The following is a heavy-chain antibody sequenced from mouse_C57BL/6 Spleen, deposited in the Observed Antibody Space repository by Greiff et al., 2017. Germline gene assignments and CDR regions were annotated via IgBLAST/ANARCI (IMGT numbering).Heavy chain of an antibody. CDR2: IDPSDSYT. D-gene: IGHD1-1*01. CDR3: AREGYYSCSYWFGY. V-gene: IGHV1-50*01. CDR1: GYTFTSYW. Sequence: QVQLQQSGAELVKPGASVKLSCKASGYTFTSYWMQWVKQRPGQGLEWIGEIDPSDSYTNYNQKFKGKATLTVDTSSSTAYMQLSSLTSEDSAVYYCAREGYYSCSYWFGYWGQGTLVTVSA. J-gene: IGHJ3*01.